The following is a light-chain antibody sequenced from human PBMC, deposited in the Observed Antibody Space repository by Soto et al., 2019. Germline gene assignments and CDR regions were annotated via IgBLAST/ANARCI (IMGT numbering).Light chain of an antibody. Sequence: EIELTQSPGTLSLSPGERATLSCRASQSVSSNYLAWYQQKPGQTPRRLIFRASTRPTGIPDRFSGSGSGTEFTLTISSLEPEDFAVYYCQQYGSSPRTFGHGTKVEIK. CDR1: QSVSSNY. CDR3: QQYGSSPRT. J-gene: IGKJ1*01. CDR2: RAS. V-gene: IGKV3-20*01.